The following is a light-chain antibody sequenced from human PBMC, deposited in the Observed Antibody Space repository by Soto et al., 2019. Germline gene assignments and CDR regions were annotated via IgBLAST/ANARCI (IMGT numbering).Light chain of an antibody. CDR2: EVT. J-gene: IGLJ3*02. CDR1: SSDVGAYNY. Sequence: QSALTQPPSASGSPGQSVTISCTGTSSDVGAYNYVSGYQQYPGKAPKLMIYEVTKRPSGVPDRFSGSKSGNTASLTVSGLQDEDEADYYCTSYVGNDIWVFGGGTKVTVL. V-gene: IGLV2-8*01. CDR3: TSYVGNDIWV.